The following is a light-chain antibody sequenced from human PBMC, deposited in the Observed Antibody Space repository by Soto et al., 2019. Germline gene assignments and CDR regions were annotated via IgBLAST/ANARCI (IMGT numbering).Light chain of an antibody. CDR3: AAWDGSLNNVL. CDR1: GSSIGTNT. V-gene: IGLV1-44*01. J-gene: IGLJ2*01. CDR2: GNN. Sequence: QSVLTQPPSASGTPGQRVIISCSGSGSSIGTNTVNWYRQLPGTAPKLLIYGNNQRPSGVPDRFSGSKSGTSASLAISGLQSKDEADYYCAAWDGSLNNVLFGGGTKLTVL.